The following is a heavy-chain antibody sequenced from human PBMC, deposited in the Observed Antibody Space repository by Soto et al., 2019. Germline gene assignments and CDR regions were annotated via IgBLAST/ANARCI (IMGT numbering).Heavy chain of an antibody. CDR1: GFIFSDY. J-gene: IGHJ6*02. Sequence: QVQLVESGGGLVKPGGSLRLSCTGYGFIFSDYMTWIRQAPGKGLEWVSYISGSGAYTKYAASVRGRFTISRDNAKNSLWLQINSLRAEDTAVYYCARSSGWRHVVGYKYGLDVWGQGTTVIVSS. V-gene: IGHV3-11*06. CDR3: ARSSGWRHVVGYKYGLDV. D-gene: IGHD5-18*01. CDR2: ISGSGAYT.